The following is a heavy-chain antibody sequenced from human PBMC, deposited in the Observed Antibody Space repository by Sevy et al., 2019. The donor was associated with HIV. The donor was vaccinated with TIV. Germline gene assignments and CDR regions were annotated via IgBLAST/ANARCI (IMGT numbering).Heavy chain of an antibody. CDR3: ARDKTILEGRYGMDV. CDR2: ITSGSSYI. D-gene: IGHD3-3*01. Sequence: GGSLRLSCAASGFTFSSYNINWVRQAPGKGLEWVSSITSGSSYIFYADSVKGRFTTSRDNAKNSLYLQMNSLRAEDTAVYYCARDKTILEGRYGMDVWGKGTTVTVS. J-gene: IGHJ6*04. CDR1: GFTFSSYN. V-gene: IGHV3-21*01.